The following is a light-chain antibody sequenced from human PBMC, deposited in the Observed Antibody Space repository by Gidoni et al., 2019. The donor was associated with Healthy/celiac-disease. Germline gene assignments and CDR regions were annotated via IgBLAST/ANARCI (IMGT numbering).Light chain of an antibody. V-gene: IGKV3-15*01. J-gene: IGKJ4*01. Sequence: EIVMTQSPATLSVSPGERANLSCRASQSVSSNLAWYQQKTGQAPRLLIYGASTRATGIPARFSGSGSGTEFTLTISSLQSEDFAVYYCQQYNNWPLLTCGGGTKVEIK. CDR3: QQYNNWPLLT. CDR2: GAS. CDR1: QSVSSN.